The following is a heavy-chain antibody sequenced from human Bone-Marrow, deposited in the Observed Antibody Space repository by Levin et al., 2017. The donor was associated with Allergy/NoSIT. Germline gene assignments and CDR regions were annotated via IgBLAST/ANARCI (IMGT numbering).Heavy chain of an antibody. CDR3: ASATRGSPIDY. CDR1: GFFFSNSW. D-gene: IGHD6-25*01. Sequence: LSLPCAASGFFFSNSWMSWIRQAPGKGLECVANIHQDGSDKYYVDSVKGRFTVSRDNAENSLYLQMNSLRAEDTAVYFCASATRGSPIDYWGQGTLVTVSS. CDR2: IHQDGSDK. V-gene: IGHV3-7*01. J-gene: IGHJ4*02.